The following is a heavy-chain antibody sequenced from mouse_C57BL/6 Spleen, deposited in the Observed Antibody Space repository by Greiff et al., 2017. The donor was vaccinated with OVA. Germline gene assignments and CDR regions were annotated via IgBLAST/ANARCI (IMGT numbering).Heavy chain of an antibody. Sequence: QVQLQQPGAELVMPGASVKLSCKASGYTFTSYWMHWVKQRPGQGLEWIGEIDPSDSYTNYNQKFKGKSTLTVDKSFSTAYMQLSSLTSEDSAVYYCARRSTMASYYFDYWGQGTTLTVSS. D-gene: IGHD2-1*01. CDR1: GYTFTSYW. V-gene: IGHV1-69*01. CDR2: IDPSDSYT. J-gene: IGHJ2*01. CDR3: ARRSTMASYYFDY.